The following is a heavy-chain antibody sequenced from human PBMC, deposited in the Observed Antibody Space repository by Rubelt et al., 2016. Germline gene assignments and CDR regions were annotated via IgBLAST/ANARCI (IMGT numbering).Heavy chain of an antibody. V-gene: IGHV4-34*01. D-gene: IGHD3-10*01. J-gene: IGHJ4*02. CDR1: GGSFSGYF. CDR3: ARLRGGTDY. CDR2: ITHSGST. Sequence: QVQLQQWGAGLLKPSETLSLTCGVYGGSFSGYFWSWIRQSPGTGLEWIGEITHSGSTTYNPSLKSRVTISVDTSKDQFSLKVTSVTTADTAVYYCARLRGGTDYWGQGTLVTVSS.